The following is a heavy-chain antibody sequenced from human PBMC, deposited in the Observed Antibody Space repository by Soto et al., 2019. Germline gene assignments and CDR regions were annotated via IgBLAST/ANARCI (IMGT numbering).Heavy chain of an antibody. D-gene: IGHD6-13*01. CDR1: GFTFSSYG. Sequence: GGSLRLSCAASGFTFSSYGMHWVRQAPGKGLEWVAVIWYDGSNKYYADSVKGRFTISRDNSKNTLYLQMNSLRAEDTAVYYCARVGVYSSTFGAFDIWGQGTMVTVSS. V-gene: IGHV3-33*01. CDR2: IWYDGSNK. CDR3: ARVGVYSSTFGAFDI. J-gene: IGHJ3*02.